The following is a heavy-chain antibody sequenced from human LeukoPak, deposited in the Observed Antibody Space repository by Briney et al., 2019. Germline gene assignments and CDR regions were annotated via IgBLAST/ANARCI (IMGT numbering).Heavy chain of an antibody. D-gene: IGHD4-17*01. CDR1: GFTFDDYG. CDR3: ARGPGPFYDYGDYGLVHY. V-gene: IGHV3-20*04. CDR2: INWNGDST. J-gene: IGHJ4*02. Sequence: PGGSLRLSCAASGFTFDDYGMSWVRQAPGKGLEWVSGINWNGDSTGYADSVKGRFTISRDNAKNSLYLQMNSLRAEDTAVYYCARGPGPFYDYGDYGLVHYWGQGTLVTVSS.